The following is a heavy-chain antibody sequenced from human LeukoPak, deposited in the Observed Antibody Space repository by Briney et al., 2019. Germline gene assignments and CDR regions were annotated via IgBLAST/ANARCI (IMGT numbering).Heavy chain of an antibody. D-gene: IGHD3-22*01. J-gene: IGHJ5*02. CDR3: ARGKIGKGGPRWFDP. CDR2: MNPNSGNT. V-gene: IGHV1-8*01. Sequence: ASVKVSCKASGYTFTSYDINWVRQATGQELEWMGWMNPNSGNTGYAQKFQGRVTMTRNTSISTAYMELSSLRSEDTAVYYCARGKIGKGGPRWFDPWGQGTLVTVSS. CDR1: GYTFTSYD.